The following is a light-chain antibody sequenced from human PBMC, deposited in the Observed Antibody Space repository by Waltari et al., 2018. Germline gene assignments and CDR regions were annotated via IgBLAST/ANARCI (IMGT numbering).Light chain of an antibody. CDR1: SSDIGCFDY. Sequence: QSALTQPASVSGSPGQSITISCTGTSSDIGCFDYVSWYQQHPDKTPRLMIYDVSDRPSAVSSRFSGSKSGNTPSLTISELQAEEDADYYCTSYSTKNTLIFGGGTKVTVL. CDR2: DVS. V-gene: IGLV2-14*03. CDR3: TSYSTKNTLI. J-gene: IGLJ1*01.